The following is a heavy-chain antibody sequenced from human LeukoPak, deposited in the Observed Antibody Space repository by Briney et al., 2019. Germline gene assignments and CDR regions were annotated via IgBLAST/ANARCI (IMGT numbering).Heavy chain of an antibody. Sequence: GGSLRLSCAASGFTFADYAMHWVRQGPGKGLEWVSGISWNSERIGYADSVKGRFTISRDNAKNSLFLQMNSLRAEDTAVYYCARRYFDYWGQGTLVTVSS. J-gene: IGHJ4*02. CDR3: ARRYFDY. CDR2: ISWNSERI. V-gene: IGHV3-9*01. CDR1: GFTFADYA.